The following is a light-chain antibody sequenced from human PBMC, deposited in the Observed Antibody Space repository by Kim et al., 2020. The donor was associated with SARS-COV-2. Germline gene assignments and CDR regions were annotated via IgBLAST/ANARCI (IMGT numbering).Light chain of an antibody. V-gene: IGLV1-44*01. Sequence: QSVLTQPPSASGTPGQRVTISCSGSSSNIGNNPLNWYQQLPGTAPKVLIYSNNHRPSGVPDRFSGSKSGTSASLAISGLQSEDEGDYYCATWDDSLTGWVFGGGTQLTVL. CDR3: ATWDDSLTGWV. J-gene: IGLJ3*02. CDR1: SSNIGNNP. CDR2: SNN.